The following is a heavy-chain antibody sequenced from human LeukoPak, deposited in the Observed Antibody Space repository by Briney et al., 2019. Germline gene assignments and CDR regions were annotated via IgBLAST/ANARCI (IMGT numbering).Heavy chain of an antibody. Sequence: GSLRLSCAASGFTFSSYSMNWVRQAPGKGLEWVSYISSSSSTIYYADSVKGRFTISRDNAKNSLYLQMNSLRAEDTAVYYCARGGSSDAFDIRGQGTMVTVSS. V-gene: IGHV3-48*01. J-gene: IGHJ3*02. CDR1: GFTFSSYS. D-gene: IGHD3-16*01. CDR2: ISSSSSTI. CDR3: ARGGSSDAFDI.